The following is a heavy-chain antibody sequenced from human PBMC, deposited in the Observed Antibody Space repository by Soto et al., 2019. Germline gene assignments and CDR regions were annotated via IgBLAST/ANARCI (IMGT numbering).Heavy chain of an antibody. D-gene: IGHD3-10*01. Sequence: PGESLKISCKGSGYSFTSYWISWVRQMPGKGLEWMGRIDPSDSYTNYSPSFQGHVTISADKSISTAYLQWSSLKASDTAMYYCATARYGSGSYYNPSAYYYGMDVWGQGTTVTVS. CDR3: ATARYGSGSYYNPSAYYYGMDV. CDR2: IDPSDSYT. V-gene: IGHV5-10-1*01. J-gene: IGHJ6*02. CDR1: GYSFTSYW.